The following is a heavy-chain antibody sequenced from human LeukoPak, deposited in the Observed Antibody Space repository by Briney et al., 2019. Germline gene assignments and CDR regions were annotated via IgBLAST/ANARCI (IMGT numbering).Heavy chain of an antibody. D-gene: IGHD3-10*02. Sequence: GGTLRLSCAASGFTFSSHGMSWVRQAPGKGLGLVSAISSSGDSTYYADSVKGRFTISRDNSKNTLYLQMNSLRAEDTAVYYCAELGITMIGGVWGKGTTVTISS. CDR3: AELGITMIGGV. CDR2: ISSSGDST. CDR1: GFTFSSHG. V-gene: IGHV3-23*01. J-gene: IGHJ6*04.